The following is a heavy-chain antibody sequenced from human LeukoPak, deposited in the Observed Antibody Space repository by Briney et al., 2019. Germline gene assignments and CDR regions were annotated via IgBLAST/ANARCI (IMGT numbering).Heavy chain of an antibody. CDR1: GYSFTTYW. CDR2: IYPGDSDT. Sequence: GESLKISCKGSGYSFTTYWIGWVRQMPGKGLEWMGIIYPGDSDTRYSPSFQGQVTISVDKSISTAYLQWNSLKASDTAIYYCARPGAQWLSTYYFDYWGQGTLVAVSS. V-gene: IGHV5-51*01. J-gene: IGHJ4*02. CDR3: ARPGAQWLSTYYFDY. D-gene: IGHD6-19*01.